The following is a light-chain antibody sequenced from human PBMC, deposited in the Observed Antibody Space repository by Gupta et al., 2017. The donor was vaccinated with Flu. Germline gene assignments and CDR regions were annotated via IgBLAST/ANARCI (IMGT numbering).Light chain of an antibody. J-gene: IGLJ3*02. CDR3: CSYAGTWV. CDR2: EGS. V-gene: IGLV2-23*01. Sequence: QSGLTQPASVSGSPGQSITISCAGTTSDVGNYNFVSWYPQHPGKAPKLVLYEGSKRPSGISDRFYGSNSDNTASLTISGLQAEDEADYYCCSYAGTWVFGGGTKLTVL. CDR1: TSDVGNYNF.